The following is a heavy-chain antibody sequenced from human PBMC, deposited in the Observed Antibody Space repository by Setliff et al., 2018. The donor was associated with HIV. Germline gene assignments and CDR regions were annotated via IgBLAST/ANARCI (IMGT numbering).Heavy chain of an antibody. CDR1: GFLFNRYS. Sequence: GGSLRLSCSASGFLFNRYSLNWVRQVPGRGPEWVASISNSSRYYWVKARYGDSVRGRFTISGDYAKNSVYLQMNSLRVEDSAVYYCVRGTLDFWGQGNLVTVSS. J-gene: IGHJ4*02. V-gene: IGHV3-21*01. CDR2: ISNSSRYY. CDR3: VRGTLDF.